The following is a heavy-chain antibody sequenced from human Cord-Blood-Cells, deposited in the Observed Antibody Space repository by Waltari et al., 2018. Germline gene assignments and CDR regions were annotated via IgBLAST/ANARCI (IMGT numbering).Heavy chain of an antibody. CDR2: IFYSGGT. V-gene: IGHV4-39*01. D-gene: IGHD3-3*01. J-gene: IGHJ4*02. CDR3: AIGITRWSGDYYFDY. CDR1: GGHISSSSYF. Sequence: QLQLQESGPGLVKPSETLSLTCTVSGGHISSSSYFWGWIRQPPGKGREWIGSIFYSGGTESNPSLKSRVPISGDTSKSQFSLKLSSVTAADTAVYYCAIGITRWSGDYYFDYWGQGTLVTVSS.